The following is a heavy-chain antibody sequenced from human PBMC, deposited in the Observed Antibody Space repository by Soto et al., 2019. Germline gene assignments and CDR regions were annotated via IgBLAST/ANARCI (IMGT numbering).Heavy chain of an antibody. V-gene: IGHV3-15*01. Sequence: WVSLRLSCAASGFTFSNAWMSWVRQAPGKGLDWVARIKSTTDGGTTDYAAPVKGRFTISRDDSKNTLNLQMNSLKTEDTAGYSCPIDSSPVAGSGGDCYSYYFDYWGRGTLVTVSS. J-gene: IGHJ4*02. CDR1: GFTFSNAW. CDR3: PIDSSPVAGSGGDCYSYYFDY. CDR2: IKSTTDGGTT. D-gene: IGHD2-21*01.